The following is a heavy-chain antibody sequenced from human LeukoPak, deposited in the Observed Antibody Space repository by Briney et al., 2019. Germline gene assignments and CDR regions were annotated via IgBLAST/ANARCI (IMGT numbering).Heavy chain of an antibody. CDR2: IYYSGTT. V-gene: IGHV4-39*07. CDR3: ARDIINVEYSFDY. J-gene: IGHJ4*02. Sequence: SETLSLTCTVSGGSISSSTYYWGWIRQPPGKGLEWIGSIYYSGTTYYNPPLKSRVTISVDTSKNQFSLKLSSVTAADTAVYFCARDIINVEYSFDYWGQGTLVTVSS. CDR1: GGSISSSTYY. D-gene: IGHD3-10*01.